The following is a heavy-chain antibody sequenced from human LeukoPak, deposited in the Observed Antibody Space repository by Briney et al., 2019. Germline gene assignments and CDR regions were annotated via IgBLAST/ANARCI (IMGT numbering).Heavy chain of an antibody. V-gene: IGHV1-3*01. CDR3: ARGGLLGYCSGGSCYLDY. CDR1: GYTFTSYA. Sequence: GGSLRLSCAASGYTFTSYAMHWVRQAPGQRLEWMGWINAGNGNTKYSQKFQGRVIITRDTSASTAYMELSSLRSEDTAVYYCARGGLLGYCSGGSCYLDYWGQGTLVTVSS. D-gene: IGHD2-15*01. CDR2: INAGNGNT. J-gene: IGHJ4*02.